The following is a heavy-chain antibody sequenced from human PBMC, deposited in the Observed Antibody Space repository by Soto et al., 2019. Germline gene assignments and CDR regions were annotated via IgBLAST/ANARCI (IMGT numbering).Heavy chain of an antibody. Sequence: PSETLSLTCTVSGGSISGSSYYWGWIRQPPGKGLEWIGSISYSGSTYYNPSLKSRVTISVDTSKNQFSLKLSSVTAADTAVYYCARDTVTPPYYYHYYGMDVWGQGTTVTVSS. J-gene: IGHJ6*02. CDR2: ISYSGST. CDR1: GGSISGSSYY. V-gene: IGHV4-39*01. D-gene: IGHD4-4*01. CDR3: ARDTVTPPYYYHYYGMDV.